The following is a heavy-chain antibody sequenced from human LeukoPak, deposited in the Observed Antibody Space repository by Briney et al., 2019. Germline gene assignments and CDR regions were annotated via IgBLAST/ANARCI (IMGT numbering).Heavy chain of an antibody. CDR1: GLRFRNYG. CDR3: AKFGESVVGAALLDAFDI. J-gene: IGHJ3*02. CDR2: IKEDGSEK. V-gene: IGHV3-7*03. Sequence: GSLRLSCVVSGLRFRNYGMHWVRQAPGKGLEWVANIKEDGSEKYYVDSVKGRFTISRDNAKNSLYLQMNSLRAEDTAMYCCAKFGESVVGAALLDAFDIWGRGTMVTASS. D-gene: IGHD2-15*01.